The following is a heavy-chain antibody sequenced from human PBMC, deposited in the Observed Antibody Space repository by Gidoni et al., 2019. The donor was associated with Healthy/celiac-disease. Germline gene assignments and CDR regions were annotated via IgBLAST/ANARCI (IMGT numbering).Heavy chain of an antibody. V-gene: IGHV4-61*02. D-gene: IGHD6-13*01. J-gene: IGHJ4*02. CDR1: GGSISSGSYY. Sequence: GLVKPSQTLSLTCTVSGGSISSGSYYWSWIRQPAGKGLEWIGRIYTSGSTNYNPSLKSRVTISVDTSKNQFSLKLSSVTAADTAVYYCATQYLPNRYSSSLSYFDYWGQGTLVTVSS. CDR3: ATQYLPNRYSSSLSYFDY. CDR2: IYTSGST.